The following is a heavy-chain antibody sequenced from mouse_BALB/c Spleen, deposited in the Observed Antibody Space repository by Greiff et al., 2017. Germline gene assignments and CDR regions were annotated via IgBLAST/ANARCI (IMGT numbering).Heavy chain of an antibody. V-gene: IGHV1-4*01. J-gene: IGHJ2*01. Sequence: VQLQQSGPQLVRPGASVKISCKASGYTFTSYWMHWVKQRPGQGLEWIGYINPSTGYTEYNQKFKDKATLTADKSSSTAYMQLSSLTSEDSAVYYCARPIYYGNYFDYWGQGTTLTVSS. CDR3: ARPIYYGNYFDY. CDR2: INPSTGYT. CDR1: GYTFTSYW. D-gene: IGHD2-1*01.